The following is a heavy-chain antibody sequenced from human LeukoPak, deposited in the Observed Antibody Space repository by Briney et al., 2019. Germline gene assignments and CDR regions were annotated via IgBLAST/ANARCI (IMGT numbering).Heavy chain of an antibody. CDR2: ISSSGSTI. J-gene: IGHJ4*02. V-gene: IGHV3-48*03. D-gene: IGHD4-17*01. Sequence: PGGSLRLSCVVSGFTLPYGMSWVRQAPGKGLDWVSYISSSGSTIYYADSVKGRFTISRDNAKNSLYLQMNSLRAEDTAVYYCARDRSTVTTWVDYWGQGTLVTVSS. CDR3: ARDRSTVTTWVDY. CDR1: GFTLPYG.